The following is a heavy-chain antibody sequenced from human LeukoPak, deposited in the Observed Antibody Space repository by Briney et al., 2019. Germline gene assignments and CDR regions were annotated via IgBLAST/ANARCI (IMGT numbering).Heavy chain of an antibody. D-gene: IGHD1-26*01. CDR2: ISSSSSYI. Sequence: GGSLRLSCAASGFTFRDYGMSWVRQAPGKGLEWVSSISSSSSYIYYADSVKGRFTISRDNAKNSLYLQMNSLRAEDTAVYYCARGGRRELDYWGQGTLVTVSS. J-gene: IGHJ4*02. CDR1: GFTFRDYG. V-gene: IGHV3-21*01. CDR3: ARGGRRELDY.